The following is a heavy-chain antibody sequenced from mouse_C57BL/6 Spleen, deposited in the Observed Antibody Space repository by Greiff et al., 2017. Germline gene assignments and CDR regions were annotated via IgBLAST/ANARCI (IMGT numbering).Heavy chain of an antibody. Sequence: QVQLKQPGAELVKPGASVKMSCKASGYTFTSYWITWVKQRPGQGLEWIGDIYPGSGSTNYNEKFKSKATLTVDTSSSTAYMQLSSLTSEDSAVYYCAKQGPHYYAMDYWGQGTSVTVSS. CDR3: AKQGPHYYAMDY. D-gene: IGHD3-3*01. CDR1: GYTFTSYW. CDR2: IYPGSGST. V-gene: IGHV1-55*01. J-gene: IGHJ4*01.